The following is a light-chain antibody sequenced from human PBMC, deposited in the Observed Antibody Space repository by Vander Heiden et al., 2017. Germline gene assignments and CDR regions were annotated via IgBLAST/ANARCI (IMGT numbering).Light chain of an antibody. CDR3: QAWDSSTGVV. CDR2: QES. CDR1: TLGDNS. J-gene: IGLJ2*01. Sequence: SYELTQPRSVSVSPGQPASITCPGHTLGDNSACWYQQKPGQSPVLVIYQESKRPSGIPERFSGSNSGNTATLTISGTQAMDEADYYCQAWDSSTGVVFGGGTKLTVL. V-gene: IGLV3-1*01.